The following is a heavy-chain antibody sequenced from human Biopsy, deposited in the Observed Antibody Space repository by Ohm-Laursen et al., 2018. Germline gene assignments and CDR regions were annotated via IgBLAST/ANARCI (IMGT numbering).Heavy chain of an antibody. CDR3: VKDGGQTAPYSFDV. V-gene: IGHV3-33*06. D-gene: IGHD3-16*01. Sequence: RSLRLSCTASGFTFSDHNMRWVRQAPGKGLEWVAFIWSSATYKAYADSVKGRFTVSRVNSKNTVYLQMNSLSADDTAIYSCVKDGGQTAPYSFDVWGQGTMVTVSS. CDR1: GFTFSDHN. CDR2: IWSSATYK. J-gene: IGHJ3*01.